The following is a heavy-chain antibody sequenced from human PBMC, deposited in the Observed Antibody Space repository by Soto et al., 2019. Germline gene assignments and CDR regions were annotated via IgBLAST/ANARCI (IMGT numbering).Heavy chain of an antibody. CDR2: ISLYHHST. V-gene: IGHV1-46*01. J-gene: IGHJ4*02. CDR1: GYPFTDYF. Sequence: QAQLVQSGAEVKKPGASVRVSCKTSGYPFTDYFIHWVRQAPGQGLEWMGIISLYHHSTSYAQKFPGRRTATDDTSTTTVYMDLSSLTSEDSAVYWCARELYSCGGDCPYYMDYWGQGTLVTVSS. D-gene: IGHD2-21*02. CDR3: ARELYSCGGDCPYYMDY.